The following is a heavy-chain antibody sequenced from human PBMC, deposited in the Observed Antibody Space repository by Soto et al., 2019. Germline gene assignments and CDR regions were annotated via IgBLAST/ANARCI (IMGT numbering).Heavy chain of an antibody. V-gene: IGHV3-23*01. CDR2: VSASGLNT. CDR3: VKDRPQRTSGYFFXY. D-gene: IGHD1-1*01. J-gene: IGHJ4*01. Sequence: GGSLRLSCAASGFTFSTYAMAWVRQAPGKGLEWVSGVSASGLNTDYADPVKGRFYISRDNSKNTVSLHMNSLRAEDTALYYCVKDRPQRTSGYFFXYWGQGSPVTVSS. CDR1: GFTFSTYA.